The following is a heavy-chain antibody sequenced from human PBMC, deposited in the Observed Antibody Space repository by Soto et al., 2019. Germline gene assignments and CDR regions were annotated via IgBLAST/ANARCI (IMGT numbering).Heavy chain of an antibody. V-gene: IGHV3-48*01. Sequence: PGGSLRLSCAASGFTFSSYSMNWVRQAPGKGLEWVSYISSSSSTIYYADSVKGRFTISRDNAKNSLYLQMNSLRAEDTAVYYCALMITFGGVISYYGMDVWGQGTTVTVS. J-gene: IGHJ6*02. D-gene: IGHD3-16*01. CDR2: ISSSSSTI. CDR1: GFTFSSYS. CDR3: ALMITFGGVISYYGMDV.